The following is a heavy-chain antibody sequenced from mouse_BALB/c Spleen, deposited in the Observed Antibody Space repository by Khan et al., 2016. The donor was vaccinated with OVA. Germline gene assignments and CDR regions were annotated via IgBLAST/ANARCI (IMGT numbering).Heavy chain of an antibody. CDR2: IWGDGTT. CDR3: ARAYYGNYREAMDY. V-gene: IGHV2-6-7*01. J-gene: IGHJ4*01. CDR1: GFSLTGYG. Sequence: QVQLKQSGPGLVAPSQCLSITCTVSGFSLTGYGVTWVRQPPGKGLEWLGMIWGDGTTDYKSALNSRLSINKDNSNSQVFLKMNSLQTDDTARYYCARAYYGNYREAMDYWGQGTSVTVSS. D-gene: IGHD2-10*01.